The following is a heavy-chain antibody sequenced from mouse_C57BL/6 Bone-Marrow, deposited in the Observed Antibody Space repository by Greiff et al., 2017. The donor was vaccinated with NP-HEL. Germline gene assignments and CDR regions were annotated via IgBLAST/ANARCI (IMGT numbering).Heavy chain of an antibody. Sequence: VQLQQSGAELVRPGASVKLSCTASGFTIKDDYMHWVKQRPEQGLEWIGWIDPENGDTEYASKFQGKATITADTSSNTAYLQLSSLTSEDTAVYYCTTGSNLDYGGQGTTLTVSS. CDR1: GFTIKDDY. CDR2: IDPENGDT. CDR3: TTGSNLDY. J-gene: IGHJ2*01. V-gene: IGHV14-4*01. D-gene: IGHD2-5*01.